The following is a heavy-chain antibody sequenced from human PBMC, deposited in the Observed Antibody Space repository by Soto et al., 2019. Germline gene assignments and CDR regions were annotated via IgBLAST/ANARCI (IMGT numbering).Heavy chain of an antibody. Sequence: GGSLRLSCAASGFTFSSYAMSWVRQAPGKGLEWVSAISGSGGSTYYADSVKGRFTISRDNSKNTLYLQMNSLRAEDKAVYYCAKTGFDYDYIWGSYRPFDYWGQGTLVTVSS. CDR3: AKTGFDYDYIWGSYRPFDY. CDR2: ISGSGGST. V-gene: IGHV3-23*01. J-gene: IGHJ4*02. CDR1: GFTFSSYA. D-gene: IGHD3-16*02.